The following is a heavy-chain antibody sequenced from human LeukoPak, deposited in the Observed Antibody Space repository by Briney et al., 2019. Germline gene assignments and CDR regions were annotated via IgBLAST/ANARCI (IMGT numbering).Heavy chain of an antibody. CDR3: ARVAYYRVTADQITDAFDV. V-gene: IGHV3-66*01. CDR2: LYSDGAT. CDR1: GFTVSSYY. D-gene: IGHD2-21*02. Sequence: GGSLRLSCAASGFTVSSYYMNWVRQAPGKGLQWVSILYSDGATYYADPVKGRFTISRDNSRSTLYLQMNSLRAEDTAVYFCARVAYYRVTADQITDAFDVWGHGTVVTVST. J-gene: IGHJ3*01.